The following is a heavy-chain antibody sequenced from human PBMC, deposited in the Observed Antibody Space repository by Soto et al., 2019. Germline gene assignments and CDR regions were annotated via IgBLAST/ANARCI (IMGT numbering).Heavy chain of an antibody. CDR2: IWPDGSNE. CDR1: EFTFSRHG. D-gene: IGHD3-10*01. J-gene: IGHJ6*03. Sequence: QVQLVESGGGVVQPGRSLRLSCAASEFTFSRHGMHWVRQAPGKGLQWVGGIWPDGSNEVYADSGKGRFIISRANSKNILYLQMNSLRAEDTAVYYCARERTFGDNKHNYMDVWGIGITVTVSS. V-gene: IGHV3-33*01. CDR3: ARERTFGDNKHNYMDV.